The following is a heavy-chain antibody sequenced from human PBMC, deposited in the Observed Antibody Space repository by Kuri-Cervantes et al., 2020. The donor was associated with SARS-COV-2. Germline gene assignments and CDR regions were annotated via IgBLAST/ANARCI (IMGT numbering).Heavy chain of an antibody. CDR3: ARTGTTSPFDY. CDR2: IYPGDSDT. J-gene: IGHJ4*02. D-gene: IGHD1-7*01. V-gene: IGHV5-51*01. CDR1: GYSFSSYW. Sequence: KVSCKGSGYSFSSYWIAWVRQMPGKGLEWMGIIYPGDSDTRYSPSFQGQVTISADKSTSAAYLQWSSLKASDSAMYYCARTGTTSPFDYWGQGTLVTVSS.